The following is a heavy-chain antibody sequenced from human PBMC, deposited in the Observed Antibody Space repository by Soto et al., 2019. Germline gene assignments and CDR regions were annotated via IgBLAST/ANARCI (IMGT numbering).Heavy chain of an antibody. Sequence: QVQLQESGPGLVKPSDTLSLTCAVSGYSISSSNWWGWIRQPPGKGLEWIGYIYYSGSTYYNPSLKSRVTMTVDTSKNQFSLKLSSVTAVDPAVYYCARTGGRFLEWSNWFDPWGQGTLVTVSS. V-gene: IGHV4-28*01. CDR3: ARTGGRFLEWSNWFDP. CDR1: GYSISSSNW. D-gene: IGHD3-3*01. CDR2: IYYSGST. J-gene: IGHJ5*02.